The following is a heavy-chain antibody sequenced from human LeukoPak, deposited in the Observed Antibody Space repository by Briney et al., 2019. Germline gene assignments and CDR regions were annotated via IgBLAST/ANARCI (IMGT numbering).Heavy chain of an antibody. Sequence: GGSLRLSCAVSGLTFSNYWMHWVRQAPGKGLVWVSRISNDGTSTSYADSVKGRFTISRDNAKNTLYLQMNSLRGEDTAVYYCARVRVGAYDFEYWGQGTLVTVSS. CDR2: ISNDGTST. CDR3: ARVRVGAYDFEY. J-gene: IGHJ4*02. V-gene: IGHV3-74*01. CDR1: GLTFSNYW. D-gene: IGHD3-10*01.